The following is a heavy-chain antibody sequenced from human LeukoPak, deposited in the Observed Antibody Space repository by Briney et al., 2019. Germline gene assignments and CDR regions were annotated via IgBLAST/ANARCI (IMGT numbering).Heavy chain of an antibody. J-gene: IGHJ4*02. CDR2: INDDGGST. CDR1: GFTFSSYW. D-gene: IGHD1-26*01. V-gene: IGHV3-74*01. CDR3: ARVSGPQWDFDY. Sequence: XGSLRLSCAAYGFTFSSYWMHWVRQTPGKGLVWVSRINDDGGSTSYADSVKGRFTISRDNAKNTVYLQMNSLRAEDTAVYYCARVSGPQWDFDYWGQGTLVTVSS.